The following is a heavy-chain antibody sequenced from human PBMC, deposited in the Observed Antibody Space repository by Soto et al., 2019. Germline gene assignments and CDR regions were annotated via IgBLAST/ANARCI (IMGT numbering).Heavy chain of an antibody. J-gene: IGHJ4*02. CDR3: ASRIVVDKARVPPFDY. CDR2: IIPIFGTA. CDR1: GGTFSSYA. Sequence: SVKVSCKASGGTFSSYAISWVRQAPGQGLEWMGGIIPIFGTANYAQKFQGRVTITADESTSTAYMELSSLRSEDTAVYYCASRIVVDKARVPPFDYWGQGTLVTVSS. D-gene: IGHD5-18*01. V-gene: IGHV1-69*13.